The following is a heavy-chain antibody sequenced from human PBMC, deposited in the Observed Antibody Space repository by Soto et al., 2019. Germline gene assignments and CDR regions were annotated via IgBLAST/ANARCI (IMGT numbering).Heavy chain of an antibody. V-gene: IGHV3-48*01. Sequence: EVQLVESGGGLVQPGGSLRLSCAASGFTFSSYSMNWVRQAPGKGLEWVSYISSSSSTIYYADSVKGRFTISRDNAKNSLYLQMNSLRAEDTAVYYCARGSIDCSSTICYDYWGQGTLVTVSS. CDR1: GFTFSSYS. CDR2: ISSSSSTI. J-gene: IGHJ4*02. CDR3: ARGSIDCSSTICYDY. D-gene: IGHD2-2*01.